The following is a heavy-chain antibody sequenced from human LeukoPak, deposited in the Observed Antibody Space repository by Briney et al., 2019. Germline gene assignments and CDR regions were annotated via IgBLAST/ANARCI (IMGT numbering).Heavy chain of an antibody. CDR3: AGCGSGGSCYSFDWFDP. CDR2: INPNSGGT. J-gene: IGHJ5*02. V-gene: IGHV1-2*02. Sequence: PGASVKVSCKASGYTFTGYYMHWVRQAPGQGLEWMGWINPNSGGTNYAQKFQGRVTMTRDTSISTAYMELSRLRSDDTAVYYCAGCGSGGSCYSFDWFDPWGQGTLVTVSS. D-gene: IGHD2-15*01. CDR1: GYTFTGYY.